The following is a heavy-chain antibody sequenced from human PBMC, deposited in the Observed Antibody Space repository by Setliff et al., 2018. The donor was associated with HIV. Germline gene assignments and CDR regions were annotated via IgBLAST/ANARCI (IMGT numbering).Heavy chain of an antibody. V-gene: IGHV4-4*07. Sequence: SETLSLTCYVTDDPISSYYWSWVRQPAGKGLEWIGRLYVSGSTNYNPSLKRRVSISLDPPKNQFSLKLNSVTAADTAVYYCASPRYFLGIGSRDYYGMDVWGQGTTVTVSS. CDR2: LYVSGST. J-gene: IGHJ6*02. CDR3: ASPRYFLGIGSRDYYGMDV. D-gene: IGHD1-1*01. CDR1: DDPISSYY.